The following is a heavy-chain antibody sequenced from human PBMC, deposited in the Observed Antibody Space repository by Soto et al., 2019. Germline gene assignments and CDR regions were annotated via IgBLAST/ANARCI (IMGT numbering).Heavy chain of an antibody. J-gene: IGHJ3*02. V-gene: IGHV3-33*01. CDR1: GFTFSSYG. D-gene: IGHD3-3*01. CDR2: IWYDGSNK. CDR3: ARTLRFSNDAFDI. Sequence: GGSLRLSCAASGFTFSSYGMHWVRQAPGKGLEWVAVIWYDGSNKYYADSVKGRFTISRDNSKNTLYLQMNSLRAEDTAVYYCARTLRFSNDAFDIWGQGTMVTVSS.